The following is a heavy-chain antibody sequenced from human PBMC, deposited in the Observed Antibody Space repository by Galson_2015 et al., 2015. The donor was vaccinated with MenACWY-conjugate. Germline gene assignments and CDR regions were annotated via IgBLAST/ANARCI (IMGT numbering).Heavy chain of an antibody. CDR3: ARQGFGSSSLDY. V-gene: IGHV5-51*01. Sequence: GKGLEWMGIIYPGDSDTRYTPSFQGHVTISADKSINTAYLQWGSLEASDTAMYYCARQGFGSSSLDYWGQGTLVTVSS. CDR2: IYPGDSDT. D-gene: IGHD6-6*01. J-gene: IGHJ4*02.